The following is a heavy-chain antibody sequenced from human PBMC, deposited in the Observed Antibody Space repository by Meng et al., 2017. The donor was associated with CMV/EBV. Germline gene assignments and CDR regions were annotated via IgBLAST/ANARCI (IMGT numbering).Heavy chain of an antibody. CDR2: IYYSGST. V-gene: IGHV4-30-4*08. D-gene: IGHD1-14*01. CDR1: GGSISSGDYY. Sequence: QVQLQESGTGLVKPSQTLSLTCTVSGGSISSGDYYWSWIRQPPGKGPEWIGYIYYSGSTYYNPSLKSRVTISVGTSKNQFSLKLSSVTAADTAVYYCARVMGPNRTPYYFDYWGQGTLVTVSS. CDR3: ARVMGPNRTPYYFDY. J-gene: IGHJ4*02.